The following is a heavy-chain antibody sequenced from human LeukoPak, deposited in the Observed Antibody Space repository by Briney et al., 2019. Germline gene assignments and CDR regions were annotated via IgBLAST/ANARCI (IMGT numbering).Heavy chain of an antibody. J-gene: IGHJ4*02. V-gene: IGHV3-23*01. D-gene: IGHD2/OR15-2a*01. Sequence: QTGGSLRLSCAASGFSFSTYTMAWVRQAPGQGLEWVSAISARGDDSWYADSVKGRFTISRDNSKNTLYLRMNNLRAEDTAIYYCANRNYYLDYWGQGTLVTVSS. CDR3: ANRNYYLDY. CDR2: ISARGDDS. CDR1: GFSFSTYT.